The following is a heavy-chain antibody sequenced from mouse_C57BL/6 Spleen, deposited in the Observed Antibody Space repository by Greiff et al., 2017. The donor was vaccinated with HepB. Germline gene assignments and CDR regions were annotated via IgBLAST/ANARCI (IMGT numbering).Heavy chain of an antibody. CDR1: GFTFSSYA. Sequence: EVQLQESGEGLVKPGGSLKLSCAASGFTFSSYAMSWVRQTPEKRLEWVAYISSGGDYIYYAATVKGRFPISRDNARNTLYLQMSSLKSEDAAMYYCTRNGYAMDYWGQGTSVTVSS. V-gene: IGHV5-9-1*02. J-gene: IGHJ4*01. CDR3: TRNGYAMDY. CDR2: ISSGGDYI.